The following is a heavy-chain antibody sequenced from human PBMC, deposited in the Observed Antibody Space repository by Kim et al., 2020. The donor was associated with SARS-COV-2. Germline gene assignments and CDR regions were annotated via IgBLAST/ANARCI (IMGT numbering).Heavy chain of an antibody. V-gene: IGHV4-34*01. Sequence: SETLSLTCAVYGGSFSGYYWSWIRQPPGKGLEWIGEINHSGSTNYNPSLKSRVTISVDTSKNQFSLKLSSVTAADTAVYYCASRHQSRGSGWNNAPDYWGQGTLVTVSS. CDR3: ASRHQSRGSGWNNAPDY. D-gene: IGHD6-19*01. J-gene: IGHJ4*02. CDR2: INHSGST. CDR1: GGSFSGYY.